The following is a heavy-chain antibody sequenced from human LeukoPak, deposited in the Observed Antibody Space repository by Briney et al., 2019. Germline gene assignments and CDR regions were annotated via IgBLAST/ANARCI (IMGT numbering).Heavy chain of an antibody. J-gene: IGHJ2*01. CDR2: IYYSGST. V-gene: IGHV4-59*08. Sequence: SETLSLTCTVSGGSISSYYWSWIRQPPGKGLEWIGYIYYSGSTNYNPSLKSRVTISVDASKNQFSLQLSSVTATDTAIYYCVRLSVVSPHRYFDLWGRGTLVTVSS. CDR3: VRLSVVSPHRYFDL. CDR1: GGSISSYY. D-gene: IGHD4-23*01.